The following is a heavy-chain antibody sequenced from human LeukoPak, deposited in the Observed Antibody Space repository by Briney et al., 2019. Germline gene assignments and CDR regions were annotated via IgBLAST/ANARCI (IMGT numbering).Heavy chain of an antibody. CDR3: ARVRVRGANHWDY. CDR1: GFPFSSYE. J-gene: IGHJ4*02. CDR2: IGSSGGDT. Sequence: GGSLRHFCAASGFPFSSYEMNWFRQAPGKGLEWVSYIGSSGGDTYYADSVKGRFTISRDNTKNSLYLQMNSLRAEDTAVYYCARVRVRGANHWDYWGQGTLVTVSS. V-gene: IGHV3-48*03. D-gene: IGHD3-10*01.